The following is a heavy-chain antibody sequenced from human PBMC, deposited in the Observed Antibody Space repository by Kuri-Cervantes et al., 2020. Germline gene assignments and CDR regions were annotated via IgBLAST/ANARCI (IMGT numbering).Heavy chain of an antibody. D-gene: IGHD2-2*01. CDR1: GYTFTSYD. J-gene: IGHJ6*03. V-gene: IGHV1-8*01. CDR2: MNPNSGNT. CDR3: ARGREGVYCSSTSCTYYYYYYYMDV. Sequence: ASVKVSCKASGYTFTSYDINWVRQATGQGLEWMGWMNPNSGNTGYAQKFQGRVTMTRNTSISTAYMELSSLRSEDTAVYYCARGREGVYCSSTSCTYYYYYYYMDVWGKGTTVTVSS.